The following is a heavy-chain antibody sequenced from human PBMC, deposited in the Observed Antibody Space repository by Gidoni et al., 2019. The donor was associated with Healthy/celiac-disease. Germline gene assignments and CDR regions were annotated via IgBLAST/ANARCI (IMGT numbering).Heavy chain of an antibody. J-gene: IGHJ4*02. CDR3: AREGDIVVVPPDY. CDR1: GFPFSDYY. D-gene: IGHD2-15*01. CDR2: ISSSSSYT. V-gene: IGHV3-11*06. Sequence: QVQLVESGGGLVKPGGSLRLSCAASGFPFSDYYMSWIRQAPGKGLEWVSYISSSSSYTNYADSVKGRFTISRDNAKNSLYLQMNSLRAEDTAVYYCAREGDIVVVPPDYWGQGTLVTVSS.